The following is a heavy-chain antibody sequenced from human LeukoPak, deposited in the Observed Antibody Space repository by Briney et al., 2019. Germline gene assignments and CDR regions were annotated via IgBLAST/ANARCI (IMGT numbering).Heavy chain of an antibody. J-gene: IGHJ4*02. D-gene: IGHD1-26*01. CDR2: ISYDGSNK. CDR1: GFTFSSYA. CDR3: ARGQNRWELPPLDY. V-gene: IGHV3-30*04. Sequence: GGSLRLSCAASGFTFSSYAMHWVRQAPGKGLEWVAVISYDGSNKYYADSVKGRFTISRDNSKNTLYLQMNSLRAEDTAVYNCARGQNRWELPPLDYWGQGTLVTVSS.